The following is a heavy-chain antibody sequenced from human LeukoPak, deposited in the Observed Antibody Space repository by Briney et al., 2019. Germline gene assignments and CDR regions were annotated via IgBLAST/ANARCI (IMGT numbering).Heavy chain of an antibody. Sequence: PGGSLRLSCSASGFTFSSYAMHWVRQAPGKGLEWVAVISYDGSNKYYADSVKGRFTISRDNSKNTLYLQMNSLRAEDTAVYYCARDRRWFGELLFLGYYYGMDVWGKGTTVTVSS. CDR1: GFTFSSYA. D-gene: IGHD3-10*01. CDR2: ISYDGSNK. CDR3: ARDRRWFGELLFLGYYYGMDV. V-gene: IGHV3-30*04. J-gene: IGHJ6*04.